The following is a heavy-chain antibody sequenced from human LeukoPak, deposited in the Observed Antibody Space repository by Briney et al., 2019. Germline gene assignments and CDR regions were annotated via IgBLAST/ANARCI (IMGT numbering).Heavy chain of an antibody. CDR3: ARTVKRGATTGDRYIPYNWFDP. CDR1: GYTFTDYD. J-gene: IGHJ5*02. V-gene: IGHV1-18*01. CDR2: ISAYSANT. D-gene: IGHD1-26*01. Sequence: ASVKVSCKASGYTFTDYDISWVRQAPGQGLEWVGWISAYSANTNYAEKLQGRVTMTTDTSTSTAYMELRSLRSDDTAVYYCARTVKRGATTGDRYIPYNWFDPWGQGTLVTVSS.